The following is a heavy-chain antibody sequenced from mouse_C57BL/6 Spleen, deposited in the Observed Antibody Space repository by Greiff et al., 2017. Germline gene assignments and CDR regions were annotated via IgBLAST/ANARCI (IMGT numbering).Heavy chain of an antibody. CDR2: IRLKSDNYAT. D-gene: IGHD2-2*01. V-gene: IGHV6-3*01. Sequence: EVHLVESGGGLVQPGGSMKLSCVASGFTFSNYWMNWVRQSPETGLEWVAQIRLKSDNYATHSAESVKGRFTISRDDSKSSVYLQMNNLRAEDTGIYYCTGGGLRRSWFAYWGQGTLVTVSA. J-gene: IGHJ3*01. CDR3: TGGGLRRSWFAY. CDR1: GFTFSNYW.